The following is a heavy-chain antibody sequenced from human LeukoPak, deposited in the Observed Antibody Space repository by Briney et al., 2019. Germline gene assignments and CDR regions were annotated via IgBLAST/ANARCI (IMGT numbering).Heavy chain of an antibody. V-gene: IGHV3-49*03. Sequence: GGSLRLSCTASGFTFGDYAMSWFRQAPGKGLEWVGFIRSKAYGGTTEYAASVKGRFTISRDDSKSIAYPQMNSLKTEDTAVYYCTRDQEWSWINDYWGQGTLVTVSS. CDR2: IRSKAYGGTT. D-gene: IGHD3-10*01. CDR3: TRDQEWSWINDY. J-gene: IGHJ4*02. CDR1: GFTFGDYA.